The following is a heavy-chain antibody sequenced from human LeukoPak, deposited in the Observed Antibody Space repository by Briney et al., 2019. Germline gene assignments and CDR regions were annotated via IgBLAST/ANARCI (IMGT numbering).Heavy chain of an antibody. CDR2: IYYSGST. V-gene: IGHV4-59*01. CDR3: ARNDFWSGYPFDY. J-gene: IGHJ4*02. Sequence: TSETLSLTRTVSGGSISSYYWSWIRQPPGKGLEWIGYIYYSGSTNYNPSLKSRVTISVDTSKNQFSLKLSSVTAADTAVYYCARNDFWSGYPFDYWGQGTLVTVSS. D-gene: IGHD3-3*01. CDR1: GGSISSYY.